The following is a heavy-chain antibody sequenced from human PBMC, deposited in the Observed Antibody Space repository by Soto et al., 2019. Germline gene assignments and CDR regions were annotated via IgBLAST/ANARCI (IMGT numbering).Heavy chain of an antibody. CDR1: GFTYTDFS. Sequence: VQLVESGGGEVQPGRSLRLSCAASGFTYTDFSLHWVRQAPGKGLEWVAIISYDGSDKYYADSVKGRFPISRDNPKNTLYLEMNSLRPEDTAVYFCARPALDSYYAIDVWGQGTTVIVSS. CDR3: ARPALDSYYAIDV. V-gene: IGHV3-30-3*01. CDR2: ISYDGSDK. J-gene: IGHJ6*02. D-gene: IGHD2-2*03.